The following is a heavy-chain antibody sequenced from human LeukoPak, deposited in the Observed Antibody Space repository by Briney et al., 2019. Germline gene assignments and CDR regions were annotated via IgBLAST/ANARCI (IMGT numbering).Heavy chain of an antibody. D-gene: IGHD6-6*01. Sequence: GGSLRLSCAASGFTFNNYGMQWVRQAPGKGLEWVAVISYTGNTKYYVDPVKGRFTISRDNSKNTLYLQMNSLRAEDTAVYYCVKESDEYSSSSSDYWGQGTLVTVSS. CDR2: ISYTGNTK. CDR1: GFTFNNYG. V-gene: IGHV3-30*18. CDR3: VKESDEYSSSSSDY. J-gene: IGHJ4*02.